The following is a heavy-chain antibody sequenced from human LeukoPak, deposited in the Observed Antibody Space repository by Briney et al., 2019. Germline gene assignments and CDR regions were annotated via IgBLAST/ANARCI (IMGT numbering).Heavy chain of an antibody. CDR3: ARRSNYDFWSGQGYMDV. D-gene: IGHD3-3*01. V-gene: IGHV4-4*07. CDR1: GGSISSYY. J-gene: IGHJ6*03. CDR2: IYTSGST. Sequence: PSETLSLTCTVSGGSISSYYWSWIRQPAGKGLEWIGRIYTSGSTNYNPSLKSRVTISVDTSKNQFSLKLSSVTAADTAVYYCARRSNYDFWSGQGYMDVWGKGTTVTVSS.